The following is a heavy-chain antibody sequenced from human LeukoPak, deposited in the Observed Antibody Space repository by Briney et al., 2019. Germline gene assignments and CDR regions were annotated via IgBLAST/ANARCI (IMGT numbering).Heavy chain of an antibody. V-gene: IGHV1-69*06. Sequence: ASLTLSCKASGGTFSSYAISWVRQAPGQGLEWMGRIFPIVGTANYAQKFQGRVTITADKSTSTAYMGLSSLKTVDPEVYYCESGGEGGYCSGGSCYFGWFDLWGRGTLVSVS. CDR1: GGTFSSYA. J-gene: IGHJ5*02. CDR3: ESGGEGGYCSGGSCYFGWFDL. D-gene: IGHD2-15*01. CDR2: IFPIVGTA.